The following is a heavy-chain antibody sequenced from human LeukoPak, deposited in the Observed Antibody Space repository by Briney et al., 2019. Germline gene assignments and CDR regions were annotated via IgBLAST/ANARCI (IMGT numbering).Heavy chain of an antibody. V-gene: IGHV4-59*01. J-gene: IGHJ6*03. D-gene: IGHD1-26*01. Sequence: SETLSLTCTVSGGSISSYYWSWIRQPPGKGLEWIGYIYYSGSTNYNPSLKSRVTISVDTSKNQFSLKLSSVTAADTAVYYCARSGTVGATFYYYCMDVWGKGTTVTVSS. CDR2: IYYSGST. CDR1: GGSISSYY. CDR3: ARSGTVGATFYYYCMDV.